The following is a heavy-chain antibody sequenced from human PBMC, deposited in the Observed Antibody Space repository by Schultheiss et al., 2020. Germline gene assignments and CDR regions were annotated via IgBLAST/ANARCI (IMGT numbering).Heavy chain of an antibody. CDR2: IYTSGST. D-gene: IGHD6-19*01. CDR1: GGSISSGSYY. CDR3: ARVEAVAGPSDY. V-gene: IGHV4-61*02. J-gene: IGHJ4*02. Sequence: SETLSLTCTVSGGSISSGSYYWSWIRQPAGKGLEWIGRIYTSGSTNYNPSLKSRVTISVDTSKNQFSLKLSSVTAADTAVYYCARVEAVAGPSDYWGQGTLVTVSS.